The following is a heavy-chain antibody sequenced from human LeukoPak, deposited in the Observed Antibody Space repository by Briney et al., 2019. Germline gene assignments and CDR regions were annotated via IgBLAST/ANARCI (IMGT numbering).Heavy chain of an antibody. CDR2: ISYDGSNK. CDR3: ARVSGIWSGYYGGDAFDI. Sequence: GGSLRLSCAASGFTFSSYGMHWVRQAPGKGLEWVAVISYDGSNKYYADSVKGRFTISRDNSKNTLYLQMNSLRAEDTAVYYCARVSGIWSGYYGGDAFDIWGQGTMVTVSS. V-gene: IGHV3-30*03. J-gene: IGHJ3*02. D-gene: IGHD3-3*01. CDR1: GFTFSSYG.